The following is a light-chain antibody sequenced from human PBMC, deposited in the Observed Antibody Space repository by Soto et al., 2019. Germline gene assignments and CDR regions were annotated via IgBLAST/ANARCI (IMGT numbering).Light chain of an antibody. Sequence: EIVLTQSPGTLSVSPGERATLSCRASQSVTSSYLAWYQQKLGQAPRLLIYGASSRATGIPDRFSGSGSGTDFTLTISRLEPEDFEVYYCQQYGSSPGTFGQGTKVEIK. CDR1: QSVTSSY. CDR3: QQYGSSPGT. V-gene: IGKV3-20*01. CDR2: GAS. J-gene: IGKJ1*01.